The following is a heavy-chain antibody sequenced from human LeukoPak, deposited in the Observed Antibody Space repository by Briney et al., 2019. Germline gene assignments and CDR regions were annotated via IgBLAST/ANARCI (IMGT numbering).Heavy chain of an antibody. J-gene: IGHJ3*02. V-gene: IGHV1-2*02. CDR3: ARAPLYDYGDYVADAFDI. D-gene: IGHD4-17*01. Sequence: ASVKVSCKASGYPFTGYYMHWVRQAPGQGLEWMGWINPNTGDTNYAQKFQGRVTMTRDTSISTAYMELSRLRSDDTAVYYCARAPLYDYGDYVADAFDIWGQGTMVTVSS. CDR2: INPNTGDT. CDR1: GYPFTGYY.